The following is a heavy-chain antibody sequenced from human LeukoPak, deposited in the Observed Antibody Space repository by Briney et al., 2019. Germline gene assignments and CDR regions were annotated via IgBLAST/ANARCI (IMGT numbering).Heavy chain of an antibody. J-gene: IGHJ3*02. CDR3: ARVTPDDYYDSSGLFDI. D-gene: IGHD3-22*01. CDR2: INHSGST. Sequence: SETLSLTCAVYGGSFSGYYWSWIRQPPGKGLEWIGEINHSGSTNYNPSLKSRVTISVDTSKNQFSLKLSSVTAADTAVYYCARVTPDDYYDSSGLFDIWGQGTMVTVSS. V-gene: IGHV4-34*01. CDR1: GGSFSGYY.